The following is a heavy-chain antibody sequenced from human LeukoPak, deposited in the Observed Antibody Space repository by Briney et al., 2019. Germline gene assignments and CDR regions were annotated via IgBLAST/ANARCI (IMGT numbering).Heavy chain of an antibody. D-gene: IGHD1-7*01. V-gene: IGHV3-21*01. CDR2: ISSSSNYI. J-gene: IGHJ4*02. CDR1: GFTYSSYT. CDR3: AKDVTGTTTAFDY. Sequence: GGSLRLSCAASGFTYSSYTMNWVRQAPGKGLEWVSSISSSSNYIYYADSVKGRFTISRDNAKSSLYLQMNSLRAEDTAVYYCAKDVTGTTTAFDYWGQGTLVTVSS.